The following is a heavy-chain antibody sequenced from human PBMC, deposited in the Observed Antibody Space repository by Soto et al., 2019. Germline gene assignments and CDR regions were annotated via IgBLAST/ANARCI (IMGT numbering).Heavy chain of an antibody. D-gene: IGHD6-13*01. CDR3: ARRSDSSSLWMHNYYYYYGMDV. CDR2: IIPIFGTA. Sequence: GASVKVSCKASGGTFSSYAISWVRQAPGQGLEWMGGIIPIFGTANYAQKFQGRVTITADESTSTAYMELSSLRSEDTAVYYCARRSDSSSLWMHNYYYYYGMDVWGQGTTVTVSS. J-gene: IGHJ6*02. CDR1: GGTFSSYA. V-gene: IGHV1-69*13.